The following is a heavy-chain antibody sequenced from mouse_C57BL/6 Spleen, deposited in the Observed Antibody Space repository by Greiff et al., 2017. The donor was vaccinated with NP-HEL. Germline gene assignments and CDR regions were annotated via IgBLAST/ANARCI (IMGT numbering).Heavy chain of an antibody. Sequence: EVQLQQSGPELVKPGSSVKISCKASGYTFTDYYMNWVKQSHGKSLEWIGDINPNNGGTSYNQPFKGKATLTVDKSSSTAYMERRSLTSEDSAVYYCARSDYGYEGYWGQGTTLTVSA. V-gene: IGHV1-26*01. CDR3: ARSDYGYEGY. CDR2: INPNNGGT. CDR1: GYTFTDYY. J-gene: IGHJ2*01. D-gene: IGHD2-2*01.